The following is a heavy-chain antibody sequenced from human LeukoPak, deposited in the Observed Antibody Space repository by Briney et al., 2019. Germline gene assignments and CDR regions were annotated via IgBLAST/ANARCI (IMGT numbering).Heavy chain of an antibody. D-gene: IGHD3-16*02. CDR3: AVNYDYVWGSYRRYFDY. V-gene: IGHV1-69*13. Sequence: SVKVSCKASGGTFSSYAISWVRQAPGQGLEWMGGIIPIFGTANYAQKFQGRVTITADESTSTAYMELSSLRSEDTAVYYCAVNYDYVWGSYRRYFDYWGQGTLVTVSS. CDR2: IIPIFGTA. CDR1: GGTFSSYA. J-gene: IGHJ4*02.